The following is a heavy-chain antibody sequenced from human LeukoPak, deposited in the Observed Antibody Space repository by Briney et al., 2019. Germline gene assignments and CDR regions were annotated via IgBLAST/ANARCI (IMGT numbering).Heavy chain of an antibody. CDR3: ARDRRGYMDV. V-gene: IGHV3-21*01. CDR1: GFTFSGYW. Sequence: GGSLRLSCAASGFTFSGYWMTWVRQAPGKGLEWVSSISSSSSYIYYADSVKGRFTISRDNAKNSLYLQMNSLRAEDTAVYYCARDRRGYMDVWGKGTTVTVSS. CDR2: ISSSSSYI. D-gene: IGHD1-26*01. J-gene: IGHJ6*03.